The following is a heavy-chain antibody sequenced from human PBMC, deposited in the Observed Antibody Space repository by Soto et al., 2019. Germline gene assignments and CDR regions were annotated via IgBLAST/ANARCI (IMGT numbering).Heavy chain of an antibody. J-gene: IGHJ4*02. V-gene: IGHV1-69*06. CDR3: ARTQRGSGYYYYFDY. CDR1: GGTFSSYA. Sequence: SVKVSCKASGGTFSSYAISWVRQAPGQGLEWMGGIIPIFGTANYAQKFQGRVTITADKSTSTAYMELSSLRSEDTAVYYCARTQRGSGYYYYFDYWGQGTLVTVS. D-gene: IGHD3-22*01. CDR2: IIPIFGTA.